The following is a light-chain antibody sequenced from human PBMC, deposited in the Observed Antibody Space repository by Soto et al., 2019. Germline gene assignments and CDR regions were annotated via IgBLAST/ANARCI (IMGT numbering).Light chain of an antibody. V-gene: IGLV4-60*02. CDR3: ETWDCNTLV. CDR1: SGHSSYI. Sequence: QSVLTQSSSASASLGSSVKLTCTLSSGHSSYIIPWHQQQPGKAPRYLMTLEGSGSYYKGSGVPDRFSGSSSGADRYLTISNLQFEDEADYYCETWDCNTLVFGGGTKLTVL. J-gene: IGLJ3*02. CDR2: LEGSGSY.